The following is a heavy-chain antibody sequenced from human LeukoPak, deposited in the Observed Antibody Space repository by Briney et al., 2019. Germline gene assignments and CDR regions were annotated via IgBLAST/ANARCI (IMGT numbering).Heavy chain of an antibody. D-gene: IGHD2-2*01. Sequence: ASVKVSCKASGYTFTSYGISWVRQAPGQGLEWMGRINPNSGGTNYAQKFQGRVTMTRDTSISTAYMELSRLRSDDTAVYYCARDFFSQLPRLKENWFDPWGQGTLVTVSS. CDR1: GYTFTSYG. CDR3: ARDFFSQLPRLKENWFDP. V-gene: IGHV1-2*06. CDR2: INPNSGGT. J-gene: IGHJ5*02.